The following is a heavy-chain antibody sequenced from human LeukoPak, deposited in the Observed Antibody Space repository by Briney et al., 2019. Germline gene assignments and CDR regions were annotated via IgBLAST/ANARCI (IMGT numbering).Heavy chain of an antibody. CDR2: IDPSDSYT. J-gene: IGHJ5*02. Sequence: GESLKISCKGSGYSFTSYWISWVRQMPGKGLEWMGRIDPSDSYTNYSPSFQGHVTISADKSISTAYLQWSSLKASDTAMYYCAALGYCSSTSCYYNWFGPWGQGIPVAVSS. V-gene: IGHV5-10-1*01. CDR3: AALGYCSSTSCYYNWFGP. D-gene: IGHD2-2*01. CDR1: GYSFTSYW.